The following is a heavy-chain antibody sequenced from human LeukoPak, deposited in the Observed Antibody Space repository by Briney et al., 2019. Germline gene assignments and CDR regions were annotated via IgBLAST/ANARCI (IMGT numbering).Heavy chain of an antibody. J-gene: IGHJ4*02. Sequence: PGGSLRLPCAASGFTFSKYAMAWVRQARGKGLEWVSGIRDSGGSTYYANSVKGRFTISRDNSKNTLYLQMNSLRAEDTAVYYCAKGVSAYAWGYFDYWGQGTLVTVSS. CDR3: AKGVSAYAWGYFDY. D-gene: IGHD5-12*01. CDR2: IRDSGGST. CDR1: GFTFSKYA. V-gene: IGHV3-23*01.